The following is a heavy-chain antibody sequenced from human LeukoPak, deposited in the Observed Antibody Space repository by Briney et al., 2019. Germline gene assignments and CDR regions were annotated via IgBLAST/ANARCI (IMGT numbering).Heavy chain of an antibody. D-gene: IGHD3-22*01. CDR3: ARRYYYDSSDYPLYDY. Sequence: SGPALAKATQTVTLTCTFSGFSLSTNAMCVSWIRQPPGKALEWLARIDWDDDKYYSTSLKTRLTISKDTSKNQVVLTMTNMDPVDTATYYCARRYYYDSSDYPLYDYWGQGTLVTVSS. V-gene: IGHV2-70*11. CDR1: GFSLSTNAMC. CDR2: IDWDDDK. J-gene: IGHJ4*02.